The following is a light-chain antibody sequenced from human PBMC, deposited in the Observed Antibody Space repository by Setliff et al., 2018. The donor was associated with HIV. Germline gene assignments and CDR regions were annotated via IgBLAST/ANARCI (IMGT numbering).Light chain of an antibody. J-gene: IGLJ1*01. Sequence: QSALTQPPSASGSPGQSVTISCTGTSSDVGGNNYVSWYQQHPGKAPKLMIYDVIKRPSGVPDRFSGSKSGNTASLTISGLQAEDEADYYCCSYAGSHTFVFGTGTKVTVL. CDR1: SSDVGGNNY. CDR2: DVI. CDR3: CSYAGSHTFV. V-gene: IGLV2-11*01.